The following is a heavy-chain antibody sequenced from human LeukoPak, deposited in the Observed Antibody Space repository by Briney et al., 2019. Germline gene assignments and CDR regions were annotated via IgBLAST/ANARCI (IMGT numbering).Heavy chain of an antibody. CDR1: QYTFTDYY. CDR2: IYTNSGGT. Sequence: ASVKVSCKAFQYTFTDYYMHWVRQAPGQRLVWMGWIYTNSGGTNYAQKFQGRVTKPRDTSVSTAYMELSSLRSDDTAVYYCARGYCTTTSCREGHDYWGQGTLVTVSS. V-gene: IGHV1-2*02. J-gene: IGHJ4*02. D-gene: IGHD2-2*01. CDR3: ARGYCTTTSCREGHDY.